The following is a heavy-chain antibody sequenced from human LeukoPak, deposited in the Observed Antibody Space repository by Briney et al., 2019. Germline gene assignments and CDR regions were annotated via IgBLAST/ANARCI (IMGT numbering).Heavy chain of an antibody. CDR2: INHSGST. Sequence: SETLSLTCTVSGGSISSSSYYWSWIRQPPGKGLEWIGEINHSGSTNYNPSLKSRVTISVDTSKNQFSLRLSSVTAADTAVYYCARGPRGHLYGSGSLSYWGQGTLVTVSS. CDR3: ARGPRGHLYGSGSLSY. V-gene: IGHV4-39*07. D-gene: IGHD3-10*01. CDR1: GGSISSSSYY. J-gene: IGHJ4*02.